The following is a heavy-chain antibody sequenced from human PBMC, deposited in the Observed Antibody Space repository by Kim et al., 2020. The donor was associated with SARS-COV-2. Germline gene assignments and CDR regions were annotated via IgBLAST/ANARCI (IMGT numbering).Heavy chain of an antibody. D-gene: IGHD3-22*01. CDR1: GYTFTSYY. V-gene: IGHV1-46*01. J-gene: IGHJ6*02. CDR3: ARERGGSTMIVVAPAYYGMDV. CDR2: INPSGGST. Sequence: ASVKVSCKASGYTFTSYYMHWVRQAPGQGLEWMGIINPSGGSTSYAQKFQGRVTMTRDTSTSTVYMELSSLRSEDTAVYYCARERGGSTMIVVAPAYYGMDVWGQGTTVTVSS.